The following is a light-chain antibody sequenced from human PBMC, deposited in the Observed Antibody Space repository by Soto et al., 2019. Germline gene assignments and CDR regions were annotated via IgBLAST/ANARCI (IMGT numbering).Light chain of an antibody. V-gene: IGKV3-20*01. Sequence: EIVLTQSPGTLSLSPGERATLSCRSSQSVSSNYLAWYQQKPDQSPRLVIYDVSGRPTGIPDRFSGSGSGTDFTITISRLEPEDFAVYYCQQYGSSPTFGQGTKVEIK. CDR1: QSVSSNY. CDR3: QQYGSSPT. CDR2: DVS. J-gene: IGKJ1*01.